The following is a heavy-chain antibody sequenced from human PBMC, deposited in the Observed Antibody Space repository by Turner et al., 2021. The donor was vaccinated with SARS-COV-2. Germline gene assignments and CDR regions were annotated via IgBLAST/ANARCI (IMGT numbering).Heavy chain of an antibody. D-gene: IGHD3-3*01. V-gene: IGHV4-39*01. CDR1: GGSISSSSYS. J-gene: IGHJ5*02. Sequence: QLQLQESGPGLVKPSETLSLTCTVSGGSISSSSYSWGWIRQPPGKGLEWIGSIYYSGSTYYNTSIKSRVTISVDTSKNQFSLKLSSVTAADTAVYYCARQVLQLRVLEWSSLNWFDPWGQGTLVTVSS. CDR3: ARQVLQLRVLEWSSLNWFDP. CDR2: IYYSGST.